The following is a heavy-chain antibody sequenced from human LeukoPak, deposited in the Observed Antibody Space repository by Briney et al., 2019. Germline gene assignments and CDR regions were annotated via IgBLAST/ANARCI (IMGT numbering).Heavy chain of an antibody. CDR2: ISYDGSNK. D-gene: IGHD5-18*01. V-gene: IGHV3-30*18. Sequence: PGGSLRLSCAASGFTFSSYGMHWVRQAPGKGLEWVAVISYDGSNKYYADSVKGRFTISRDNSKNTLYLQMNSLRAEDTAAYYCAKDPKDTAMVTGLFDYWGQGTLVTVS. CDR1: GFTFSSYG. J-gene: IGHJ4*02. CDR3: AKDPKDTAMVTGLFDY.